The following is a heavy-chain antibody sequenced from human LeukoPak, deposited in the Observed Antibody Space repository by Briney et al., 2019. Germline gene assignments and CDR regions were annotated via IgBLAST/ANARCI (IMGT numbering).Heavy chain of an antibody. V-gene: IGHV1-2*02. Sequence: GASVKVSCKASGGTFSSYAISWVRQAPGQGLEWMGWINPNSGGTNYAQKFQGRVTMTRDTSISTAYMELSRLRSDDTAVYYCQLQSMVRGVNDDYWGQGTLVTVSS. CDR2: INPNSGGT. D-gene: IGHD3-10*01. J-gene: IGHJ4*02. CDR1: GGTFSSYA. CDR3: QLQSMVRGVNDDY.